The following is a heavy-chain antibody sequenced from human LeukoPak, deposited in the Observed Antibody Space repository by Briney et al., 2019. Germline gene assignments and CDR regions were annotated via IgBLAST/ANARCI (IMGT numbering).Heavy chain of an antibody. CDR2: ISYSGNT. CDR3: VRDSYGGNRDFDI. D-gene: IGHD5-18*01. J-gene: IGHJ4*02. CDR1: GVSITSSSYY. V-gene: IGHV4-39*01. Sequence: SETLSLTCAVSGVSITSSSYYWGWIRQPPGKGLEWIGSISYSGNTYYTPSLKSRVTISIDTNQFSLKLRSVTAADTAVYYCVRDSYGGNRDFDIWGQGTLVTVSS.